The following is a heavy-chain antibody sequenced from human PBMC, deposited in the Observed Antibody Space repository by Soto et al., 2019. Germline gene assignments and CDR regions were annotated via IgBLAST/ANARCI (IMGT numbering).Heavy chain of an antibody. CDR3: ASQSSVYYDYGMDV. V-gene: IGHV4-39*01. CDR1: GGAISISRYY. CDR2: IYYSGST. D-gene: IGHD6-25*01. Sequence: SDPLSLTCTDSGGAISISRYYSSWIRQPPGKGLEWIGSIYYSGSTYYNPSLKSRVTISVDTSKNQFSLKLSSVTAADTAVYYCASQSSVYYDYGMDVWGQGTTVT. J-gene: IGHJ6*02.